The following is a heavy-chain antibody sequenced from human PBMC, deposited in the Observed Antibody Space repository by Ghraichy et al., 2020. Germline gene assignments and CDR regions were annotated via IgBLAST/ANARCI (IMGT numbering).Heavy chain of an antibody. CDR2: SYSGGST. CDR1: GFTVSSNY. CDR3: ARTQYGSGSYSDS. J-gene: IGHJ4*02. V-gene: IGHV3-66*01. Sequence: GGSLRLSCAASGFTVSSNYMSWVRQAPGKGLEWVSVSYSGGSTYYADSVKGRFTISRDNSKNTLYLQMNSLRDEDTAVYYCARTQYGSGSYSDSWGQGTLVTVSS. D-gene: IGHD3-10*01.